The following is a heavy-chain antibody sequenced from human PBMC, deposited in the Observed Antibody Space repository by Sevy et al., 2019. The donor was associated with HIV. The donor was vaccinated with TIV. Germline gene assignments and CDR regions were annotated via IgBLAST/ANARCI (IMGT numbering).Heavy chain of an antibody. CDR3: ARDTAGYDV. CDR2: INEDGTKD. D-gene: IGHD5-12*01. J-gene: IGHJ4*02. CDR1: GINFSGYW. V-gene: IGHV3-7*01. Sequence: GGSLRLSCAASASGINFSGYWMSWVRQVPGKGLEWVANINEDGTKDYYVGSVKGRFTISRDNAKKSLYLQMNTVRVEDTAVYYCARDTAGYDVWGQGTLVTVSS.